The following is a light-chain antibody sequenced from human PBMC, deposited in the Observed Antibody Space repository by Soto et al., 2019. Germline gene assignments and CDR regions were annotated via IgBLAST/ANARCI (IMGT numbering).Light chain of an antibody. V-gene: IGKV3-15*01. Sequence: EIVMTQSPATLSVSPGEGATLSCRASQTVRSNLAWYQQRPDQVPRLLIFGASTRAIGVPARFSGSGSGTEFTLTISSLQSEDCAVYFCQQYNSWPQLTFGGGTKVEIK. CDR1: QTVRSN. CDR2: GAS. CDR3: QQYNSWPQLT. J-gene: IGKJ4*01.